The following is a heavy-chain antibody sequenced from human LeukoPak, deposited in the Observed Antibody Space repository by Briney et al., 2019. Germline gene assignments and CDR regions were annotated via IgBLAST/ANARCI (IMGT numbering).Heavy chain of an antibody. Sequence: ASVKVSCKPSGYTFTTYYIQWVRQAPGQGLEWMGWINPSSGGTNYAQKFQGRVTMTRDTSISTAYMELSSLRSDDTAVYYCASLGGGSTVTTYLNYWGQGTLVTASS. CDR3: ASLGGGSTVTTYLNY. CDR2: INPSSGGT. V-gene: IGHV1-2*02. D-gene: IGHD4-17*01. J-gene: IGHJ4*02. CDR1: GYTFTTYY.